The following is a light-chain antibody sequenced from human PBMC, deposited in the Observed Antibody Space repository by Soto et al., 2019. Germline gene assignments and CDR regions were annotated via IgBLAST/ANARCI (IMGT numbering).Light chain of an antibody. CDR2: ESN. J-gene: IGLJ2*01. V-gene: IGLV1-51*02. Sequence: QSVLTQPPSVSAAPGQKVTISCSGSSSNIGNNYVSWYQQLPGTAPKLLIYESNKRPSGIPDRFSGSQSGTSATLGITGLQTGDEADYYCGTWESRLTVVVFGGGTKLTVL. CDR3: GTWESRLTVVV. CDR1: SSNIGNNY.